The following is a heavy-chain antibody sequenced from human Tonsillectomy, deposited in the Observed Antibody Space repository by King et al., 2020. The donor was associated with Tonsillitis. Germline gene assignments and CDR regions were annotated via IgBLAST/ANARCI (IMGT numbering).Heavy chain of an antibody. CDR3: ARERRGAVYSSGWDDWYFDL. CDR2: IYTSGGT. CDR1: GGSISSYY. V-gene: IGHV4-4*07. Sequence: QLQESGPGLMKPSETLSLTCTVSGGSISSYYWSWIWQPAGKGLECIGRIYTSGGTNYNPSLKSRVTMSVDTSKNQFSLKLSSVTAADTAVYYCARERRGAVYSSGWDDWYFDLWGRGTLVTVSS. D-gene: IGHD6-19*01. J-gene: IGHJ2*01.